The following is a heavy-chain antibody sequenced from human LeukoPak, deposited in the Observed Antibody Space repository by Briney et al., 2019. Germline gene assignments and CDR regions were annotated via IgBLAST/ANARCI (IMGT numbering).Heavy chain of an antibody. V-gene: IGHV3-11*04. CDR1: GFTFSDYY. D-gene: IGHD4-11*01. CDR3: AKDYGYSDYILSFNY. CDR2: ISSSGSTI. Sequence: GGSLRLSCAASGFTFSDYYMSWIRQAPGKGLEWVSYISSSGSTIYYADSVKGRFTISRDNAKNSLYLQMNSLRAEDTAVYYCAKDYGYSDYILSFNYWGQGTLVTVSS. J-gene: IGHJ4*02.